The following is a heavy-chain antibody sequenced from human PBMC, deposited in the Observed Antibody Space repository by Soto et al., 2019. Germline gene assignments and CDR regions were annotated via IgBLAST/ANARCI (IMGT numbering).Heavy chain of an antibody. CDR2: IYYSGST. J-gene: IGHJ3*02. CDR3: ASEYGDAFEI. V-gene: IGHV4-59*08. D-gene: IGHD4-17*01. Sequence: PQHTLLLPWTVSAVSPRRGDRSWFLLPPGKKQEWIGYIYYSGSTNYNPSLKSRVTISVDTSKNQFSLKLSSVTAADTAVYFCASEYGDAFEIWGQGTMVTVSS. CDR1: AVSPRRGD.